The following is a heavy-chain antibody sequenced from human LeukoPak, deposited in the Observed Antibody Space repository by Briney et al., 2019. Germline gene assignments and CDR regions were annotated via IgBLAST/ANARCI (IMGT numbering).Heavy chain of an antibody. CDR2: ISYSGST. CDR1: GGSISSSSYY. Sequence: SETLSLTCTVSGGSISSSSYYWGWIRQAPGKGLEWIGSISYSGSTYHNPSLRGRVTTFVDTSKNQISVRLSSVTAADTAVYYCVGLLSAGSSRDYWGQGTLVTVSP. V-gene: IGHV4-39*01. D-gene: IGHD6-13*01. CDR3: VGLLSAGSSRDY. J-gene: IGHJ4*02.